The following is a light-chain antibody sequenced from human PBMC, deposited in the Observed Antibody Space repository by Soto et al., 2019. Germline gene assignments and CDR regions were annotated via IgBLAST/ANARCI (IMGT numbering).Light chain of an antibody. V-gene: IGKV1-5*01. J-gene: IGKJ5*01. Sequence: DIQMTQSPSTLSASVGDRVTITCRASQSISRWLAWHQQKPGKAPRLLIYDASNLQRGVPSRFSGSGSGTEFTLTITSLQPEDFAVYYCQQYNNWPSITFGQGTRLEIK. CDR1: QSISRW. CDR3: QQYNNWPSIT. CDR2: DAS.